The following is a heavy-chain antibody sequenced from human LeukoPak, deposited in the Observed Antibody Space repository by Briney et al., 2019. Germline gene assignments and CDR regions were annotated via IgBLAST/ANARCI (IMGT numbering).Heavy chain of an antibody. CDR2: ISSSSSYI. CDR3: ARVRDGVGYMDV. CDR1: GFTFSSYS. V-gene: IGHV3-21*01. J-gene: IGHJ6*03. Sequence: GGSLRLSCAASGFTFSSYSMNWVRQAPGKGLEWVSSISSSSSYIYYADSVKGRFTISRDNAKNSLYLQMNSLRAEDTAVYYCARVRDGVGYMDVWGKGTTVTVSS. D-gene: IGHD1-26*01.